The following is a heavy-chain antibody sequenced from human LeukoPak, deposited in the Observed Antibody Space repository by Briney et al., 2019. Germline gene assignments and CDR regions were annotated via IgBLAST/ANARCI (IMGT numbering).Heavy chain of an antibody. V-gene: IGHV1-69*05. CDR3: AILLLKYCSSTSCYTGYYYYYMDV. D-gene: IGHD2-2*02. CDR2: IIPIFGTA. CDR1: GGTFSSYA. J-gene: IGHJ6*03. Sequence: ASVKVSCKASGGTFSSYAISWVRQAPGQGLEWMGGIIPIFGTANYAQKFQGRVTITTDESTSTAYMELSSLRSEDTAVYYCAILLLKYCSSTSCYTGYYYYYMDVWGKGTTVTVSS.